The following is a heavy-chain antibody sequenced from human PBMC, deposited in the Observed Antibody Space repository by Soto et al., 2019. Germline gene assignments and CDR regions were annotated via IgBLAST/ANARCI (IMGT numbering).Heavy chain of an antibody. V-gene: IGHV4-31*03. J-gene: IGHJ5*02. Sequence: SETLSLTCTVSGGSISNGGYYCSWIRQHPGKGLEWIGYIYYTGDTYYNPSLKSRVTISLDTSNNQFSLKLSSVTAADTAVYYCARGTYYYDSSGYGPTNWFDPWGQGALVTV. CDR1: GGSISNGGYY. CDR2: IYYTGDT. CDR3: ARGTYYYDSSGYGPTNWFDP. D-gene: IGHD3-22*01.